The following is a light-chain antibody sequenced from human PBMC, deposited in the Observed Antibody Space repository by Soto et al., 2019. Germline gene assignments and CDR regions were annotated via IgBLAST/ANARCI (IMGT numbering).Light chain of an antibody. CDR3: QQYDDWPPYT. J-gene: IGKJ2*01. V-gene: IGKV3-15*01. Sequence: EIVMTQSPATLSVSPGERATLSCRASQSVNSHLAWYQHRPGQAPRLLIYGASTRATGIPDRFSGSGSGTDFTLTISSLQSEDFAVYYCQQYDDWPPYTFGQGTKLEIK. CDR2: GAS. CDR1: QSVNSH.